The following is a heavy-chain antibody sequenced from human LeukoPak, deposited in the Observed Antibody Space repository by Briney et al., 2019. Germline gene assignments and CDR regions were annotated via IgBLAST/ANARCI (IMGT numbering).Heavy chain of an antibody. CDR2: IYYSGST. J-gene: IGHJ4*02. CDR3: ARGYSGYDYFDY. D-gene: IGHD5-12*01. V-gene: IGHV4-59*01. CDR1: GGSISSYY. Sequence: SETLSLTCTVSGGSISSYYWSWIRQPPGKGLEWIGYIYYSGSTIYNPSLKSRVTISVDTSKNQFPLKLSSVTAADTAVYYCARGYSGYDYFDYWGQGTLVTVSS.